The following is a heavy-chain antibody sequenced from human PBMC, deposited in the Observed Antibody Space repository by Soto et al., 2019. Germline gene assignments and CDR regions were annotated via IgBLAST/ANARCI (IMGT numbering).Heavy chain of an antibody. D-gene: IGHD6-13*01. CDR2: IYSSGST. Sequence: QVQLQESGPGLVKPSETLSLTCTVSGGSISDYYWSWIRQPPGKGLEWIGYIYSSGSTDYNPSLTSRVTISVDTSKNQFSLRLSSVTAADTAVYYCASGVAAVNYYYYAMDLWGQGTTVTVSS. CDR1: GGSISDYY. CDR3: ASGVAAVNYYYYAMDL. J-gene: IGHJ6*02. V-gene: IGHV4-59*01.